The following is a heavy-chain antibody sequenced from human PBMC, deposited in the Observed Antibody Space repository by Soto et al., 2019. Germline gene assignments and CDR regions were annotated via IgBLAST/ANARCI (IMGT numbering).Heavy chain of an antibody. CDR1: GYTFTSYA. J-gene: IGHJ6*02. V-gene: IGHV1-3*05. CDR3: ASSATTADYFYGMDV. D-gene: IGHD5-12*01. CDR2: INAGNGNT. Sequence: QVQLVQSGAEEKKPGASAKVSCKASGYTFTSYAMHWVRQAPGQRLEWMGWINAGNGNTKYSQKFQSRVTITRDTSASTAYMELSSLRSEDTAVYYCASSATTADYFYGMDVWGQGTMVTVSS.